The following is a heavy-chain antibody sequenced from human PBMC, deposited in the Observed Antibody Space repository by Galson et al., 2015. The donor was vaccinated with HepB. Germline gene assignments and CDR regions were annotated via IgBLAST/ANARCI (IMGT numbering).Heavy chain of an antibody. Sequence: SLRLSCAASGFTFSSYAMHWVRQASGKGLEWVAVISYDGSNKYYADSVKGRFTISRDNSKNTLYLQMNSLRAEDTAVYYCARWDSGYDSPALDYWGQGTLVTVSS. CDR2: ISYDGSNK. D-gene: IGHD5-12*01. J-gene: IGHJ4*02. V-gene: IGHV3-30*04. CDR1: GFTFSSYA. CDR3: ARWDSGYDSPALDY.